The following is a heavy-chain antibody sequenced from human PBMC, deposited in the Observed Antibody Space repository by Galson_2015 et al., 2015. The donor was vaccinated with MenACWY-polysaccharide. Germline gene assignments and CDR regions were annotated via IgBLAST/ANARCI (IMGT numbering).Heavy chain of an antibody. Sequence: ETLSLTCTVSGGSISRTSHCWAWIRQPPGKGLEWIGSIYDSGTTYYNPSLKSRVTISVDTSKNQFSLSVTSVTAADTAVYFCARDSHYYGSGSYGWFDPWGQGILVPVSS. CDR3: ARDSHYYGSGSYGWFDP. CDR2: IYDSGTT. V-gene: IGHV4-39*07. D-gene: IGHD3-10*01. J-gene: IGHJ5*02. CDR1: GGSISRTSHC.